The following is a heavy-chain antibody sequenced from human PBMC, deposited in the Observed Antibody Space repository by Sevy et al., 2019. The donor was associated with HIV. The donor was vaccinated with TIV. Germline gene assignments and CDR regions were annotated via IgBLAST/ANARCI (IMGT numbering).Heavy chain of an antibody. CDR1: GFSFSNYA. CDR2: MSGSSDGST. J-gene: IGHJ3*02. Sequence: GGSLRLSCAASGFSFSNYAMSWVRQAPGKGLEWVSGMSGSSDGSTFYANSVKGRFTIYRDNSKNTLYMQMNSLRADDTAVYYCAKDMRVVVGDALDIWGQGTMVTVSS. D-gene: IGHD3-22*01. V-gene: IGHV3-23*01. CDR3: AKDMRVVVGDALDI.